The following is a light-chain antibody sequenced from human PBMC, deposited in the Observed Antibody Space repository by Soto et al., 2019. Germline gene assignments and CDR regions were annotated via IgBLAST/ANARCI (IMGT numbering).Light chain of an antibody. Sequence: EIVMTQSPVTLSVSPGERATLSCRASESVSSSLAWYQQKPGQAPRLLFYGASTRATGIPARFSGGGSGTEFTLTVSSLQSEDFALYYCQQYNNWPHTFGQGTRLEIK. CDR1: ESVSSS. CDR2: GAS. V-gene: IGKV3-15*01. J-gene: IGKJ5*01. CDR3: QQYNNWPHT.